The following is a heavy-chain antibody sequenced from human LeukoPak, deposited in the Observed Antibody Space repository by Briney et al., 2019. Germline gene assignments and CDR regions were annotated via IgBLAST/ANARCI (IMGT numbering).Heavy chain of an antibody. J-gene: IGHJ1*01. V-gene: IGHV3-30*02. Sequence: GGSLGLSCAASGFTFSSYGMHWVRQAPGKGLEWVAFIRYDGSNKYYADSVKGRFTISRDNSKNTLYLQMNSLRAEDTALYYCASSDYYGSGSYPEFQHWGQGTLVTVSS. D-gene: IGHD3-10*01. CDR1: GFTFSSYG. CDR2: IRYDGSNK. CDR3: ASSDYYGSGSYPEFQH.